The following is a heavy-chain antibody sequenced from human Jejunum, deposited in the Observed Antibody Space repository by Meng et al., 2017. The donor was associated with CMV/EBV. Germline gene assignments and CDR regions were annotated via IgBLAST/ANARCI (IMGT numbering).Heavy chain of an antibody. J-gene: IGHJ4*02. CDR1: VSSGSYY. Sequence: VSSGSYYWSWIRQSPGKGLEWIAHVFYSGSSDYNPSLKSRVTISVDTSKNQFFLQLDSVTAADTAVYFCARGAVNMVRGVSYYLDYWGQGALVTVSS. V-gene: IGHV4-61*01. D-gene: IGHD3-10*01. CDR2: VFYSGSS. CDR3: ARGAVNMVRGVSYYLDY.